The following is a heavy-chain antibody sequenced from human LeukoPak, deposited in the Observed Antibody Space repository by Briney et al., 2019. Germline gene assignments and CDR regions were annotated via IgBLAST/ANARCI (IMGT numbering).Heavy chain of an antibody. J-gene: IGHJ3*02. V-gene: IGHV3-15*05. CDR2: IRRITDGGTT. CDR1: GFTFSNTW. D-gene: IGHD1-14*01. CDR3: ATAVSRYTLTWRGFDI. Sequence: GGALILSCAASGFTFSNTWGNGGRQAPRKGLEWVGGIRRITDGGTTDYAAPVKGRFTISRDDSKNTLYLQMNSLKTEDAGVYYCATAVSRYTLTWRGFDIWGQGTRVPVSS.